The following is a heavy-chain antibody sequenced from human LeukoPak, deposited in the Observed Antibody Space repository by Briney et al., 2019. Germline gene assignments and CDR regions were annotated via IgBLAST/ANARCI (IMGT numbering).Heavy chain of an antibody. V-gene: IGHV4-59*08. Sequence: SETLSLTCAVYGGSISSYYWSWIRQPPGKGLEWIGYIYYSGSTNYNPSLKSRVTISVDTSKNQFSLKLSSVTAADTAVYYCARRRDGYNNYFDYWGQGTLVTVSS. CDR3: ARRRDGYNNYFDY. D-gene: IGHD5-24*01. J-gene: IGHJ4*02. CDR1: GGSISSYY. CDR2: IYYSGST.